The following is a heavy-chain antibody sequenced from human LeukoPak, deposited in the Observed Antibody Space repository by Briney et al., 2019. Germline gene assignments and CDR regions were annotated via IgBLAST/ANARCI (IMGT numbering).Heavy chain of an antibody. D-gene: IGHD3/OR15-3a*01. Sequence: SVKVSCKASGGTFSSYAISWVRQAPGQGLEWMGGIIPIFGTANYAQKFQGRVTITADESTSTAYMELSSLRSEDTAVYYCASNSARGLVIFAFDIWGQGTMVTVSS. V-gene: IGHV1-69*13. CDR1: GGTFSSYA. J-gene: IGHJ3*02. CDR3: ASNSARGLVIFAFDI. CDR2: IIPIFGTA.